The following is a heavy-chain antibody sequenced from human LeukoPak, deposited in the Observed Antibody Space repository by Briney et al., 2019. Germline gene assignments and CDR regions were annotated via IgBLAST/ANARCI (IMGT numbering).Heavy chain of an antibody. CDR2: IYYSGST. Sequence: SETLSLTCTVSGGSVSRSPYYWGWIRQPPGKGLEWIGNIYYSGSTYYNPSLKSRVTISVDTSKNQFSLKLSSVTAADTAVYYCARGRGSYYLASQNWFDPWGQGTLVTVSS. J-gene: IGHJ5*02. D-gene: IGHD1-26*01. V-gene: IGHV4-39*07. CDR3: ARGRGSYYLASQNWFDP. CDR1: GGSVSRSPYY.